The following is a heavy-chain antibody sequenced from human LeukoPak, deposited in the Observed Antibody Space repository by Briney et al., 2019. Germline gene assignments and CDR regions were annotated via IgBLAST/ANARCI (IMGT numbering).Heavy chain of an antibody. J-gene: IGHJ4*02. V-gene: IGHV4-59*01. CDR1: GGSISSYY. CDR3: ARGVTMVRQ. D-gene: IGHD3-10*01. Sequence: PSETLSLTCSVSGGSISSYYWSWIRQPPGKGLEWIGYIYYTGSTNYNPSLKSRVTISVDTSKNQFSMKLSAVTAADTAVYYCARGVTMVRQWGQGTLVTVSS. CDR2: IYYTGST.